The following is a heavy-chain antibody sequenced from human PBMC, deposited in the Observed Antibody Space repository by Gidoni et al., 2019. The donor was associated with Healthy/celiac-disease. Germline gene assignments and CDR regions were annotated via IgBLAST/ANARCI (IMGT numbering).Heavy chain of an antibody. D-gene: IGHD6-19*01. J-gene: IGHJ2*01. CDR1: GYTLTELS. CDR2: FDPEDGET. V-gene: IGHV1-24*01. Sequence: QVQLVQSGAEVKKPGASVKVSCKVSGYTLTELSMHWVRQAPGKGLEWMGGFDPEDGETIYAQKFQGRVTMTEDTSTDTAYMELSSLRSEDTAVYYCATGSSGWFRTRNHWYFDLWGRGTLVTVSS. CDR3: ATGSSGWFRTRNHWYFDL.